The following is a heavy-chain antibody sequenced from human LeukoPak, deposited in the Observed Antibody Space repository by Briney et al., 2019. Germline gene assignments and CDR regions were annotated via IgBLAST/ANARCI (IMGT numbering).Heavy chain of an antibody. Sequence: NSSETLSLTCAVYGGSFSGYYWSWIRQPPGKGLEWIGEINHSGGTNYNASLKSRVTISLNTSKNQFSLKLSSVTAADTAVYYCARHGRGGNFGSGYWGQGTLVTVSS. D-gene: IGHD4-23*01. CDR3: ARHGRGGNFGSGY. V-gene: IGHV4-34*01. CDR1: GGSFSGYY. CDR2: INHSGGT. J-gene: IGHJ4*02.